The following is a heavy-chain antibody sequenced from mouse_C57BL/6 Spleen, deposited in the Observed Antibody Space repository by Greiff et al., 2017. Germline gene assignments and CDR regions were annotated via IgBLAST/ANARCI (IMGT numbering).Heavy chain of an antibody. CDR3: ASKDFY. Sequence: LVESGGGLVKPGGSLKLSCAASGFTFSSYAMSWVRQTPEKRLEWVATISDGGRYTYYQDNVKGRFTIYRDNAKNNLYLQMSHLKSEDTAMYYCASKDFYWGQGTLVTVSA. J-gene: IGHJ3*01. CDR1: GFTFSSYA. CDR2: ISDGGRYT. V-gene: IGHV5-4*01.